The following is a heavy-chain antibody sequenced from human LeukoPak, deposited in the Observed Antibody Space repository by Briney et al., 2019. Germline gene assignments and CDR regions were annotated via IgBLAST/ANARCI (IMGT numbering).Heavy chain of an antibody. CDR1: GGSISSSSYY. Sequence: SETLSLTCTVSGGSISSSSYYWGWIRQPPGKGLEWIGSIYYSGSTYYNPSLKSRVTISVDTSKNQFSLKLSPVTAADTAVYYCAINHPLTMVRGVSFAWFDPWGQGTLVTVSS. CDR3: AINHPLTMVRGVSFAWFDP. D-gene: IGHD3-10*01. V-gene: IGHV4-39*07. J-gene: IGHJ5*02. CDR2: IYYSGST.